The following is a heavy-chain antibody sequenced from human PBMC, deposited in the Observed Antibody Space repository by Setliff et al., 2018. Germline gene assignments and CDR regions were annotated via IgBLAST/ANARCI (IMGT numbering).Heavy chain of an antibody. Sequence: SETLSLTCSVSGDSISSSSYYWGWIRQPPGKGLEWIGSINYSGITYYSPSLKSRVIVSVDTSKNQFSLKLSSVTAADTAVYYCARLPGYCNGGNCYGYYTFDIWGQGTMVT. CDR2: INYSGIT. CDR1: GDSISSSSYY. D-gene: IGHD2-15*01. CDR3: ARLPGYCNGGNCYGYYTFDI. V-gene: IGHV4-39*01. J-gene: IGHJ3*02.